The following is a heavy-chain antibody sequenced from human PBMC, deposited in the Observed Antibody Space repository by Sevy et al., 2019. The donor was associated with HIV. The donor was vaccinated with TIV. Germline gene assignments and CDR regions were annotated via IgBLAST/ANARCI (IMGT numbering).Heavy chain of an antibody. CDR1: GFTFSSYE. J-gene: IGHJ4*02. CDR3: ARVFEPITMIVVVAIDY. D-gene: IGHD3-22*01. CDR2: ISSSGSTI. Sequence: GGSLRLSCAASGFTFSSYEMNWVRQAPGKGLEWVSYISSSGSTIYYADSVKGGFTISRDNAKNSLYLQMNSLRAEDTAVYYCARVFEPITMIVVVAIDYWGQGTLVTVSS. V-gene: IGHV3-48*03.